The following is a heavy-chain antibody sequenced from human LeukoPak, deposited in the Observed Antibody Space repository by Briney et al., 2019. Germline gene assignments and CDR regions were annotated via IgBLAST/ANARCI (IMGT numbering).Heavy chain of an antibody. D-gene: IGHD1-26*01. V-gene: IGHV3-30*02. CDR2: IWYDGSNK. CDR3: ANGPRSGSYDSAFDI. CDR1: GFTFSSYG. J-gene: IGHJ3*02. Sequence: GGSLRLSCAASGFTFSSYGMHWVRQAPGKGLEWVAVIWYDGSNKYYADSVKGRFTISRDNSKNTLYLQMNSLRAEDTAVYYCANGPRSGSYDSAFDIWGQGTMVTVSS.